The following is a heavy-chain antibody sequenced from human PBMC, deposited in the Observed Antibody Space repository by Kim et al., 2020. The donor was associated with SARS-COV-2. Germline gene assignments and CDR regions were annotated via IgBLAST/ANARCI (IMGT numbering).Heavy chain of an antibody. D-gene: IGHD3-22*01. CDR1: GGSISSGGYY. Sequence: SETLSLTCTVSGGSISSGGYYWSWIRQHPGKGLEWIGYIYYSGSTYYNPSLKSRVTISVDTSKNQFSLKLSSVTAADTAVYYYARGVRIVVVISHFDYWGQGTLVTVSS. CDR3: ARGVRIVVVISHFDY. J-gene: IGHJ4*02. CDR2: IYYSGST. V-gene: IGHV4-31*03.